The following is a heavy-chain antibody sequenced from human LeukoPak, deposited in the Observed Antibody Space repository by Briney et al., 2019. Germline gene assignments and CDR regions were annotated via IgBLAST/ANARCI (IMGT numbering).Heavy chain of an antibody. CDR2: IIPIFGTA. CDR1: GGTFSSYA. J-gene: IGHJ4*02. D-gene: IGHD3-3*01. Sequence: SVKVSCKASGGTFSSYAISWVRQAPGQGLEWMGGIIPIFGTANYAQKFRGRVTITTDESTSTAYMEPSSLRSEDTAVYYCAREGRYDFWSGYYSGSPYFDYWGQGTLVTVSS. V-gene: IGHV1-69*05. CDR3: AREGRYDFWSGYYSGSPYFDY.